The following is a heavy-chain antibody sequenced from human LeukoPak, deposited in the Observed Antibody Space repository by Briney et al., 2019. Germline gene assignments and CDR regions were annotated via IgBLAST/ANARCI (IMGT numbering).Heavy chain of an antibody. CDR2: ISSSSSYI. J-gene: IGHJ4*02. D-gene: IGHD5-18*01. CDR1: GFTFSSYS. CDR3: ARVAGGAMVDYFDY. V-gene: IGHV3-21*01. Sequence: GGSLRLSCAASGFTFSSYSMNWVRQAPGKGLEWVSSISSSSSYIYYADSVKGRFTISRDNAKNSLYLQMNSLRAEDTAVYYCARVAGGAMVDYFDYWGQGTLVTVSS.